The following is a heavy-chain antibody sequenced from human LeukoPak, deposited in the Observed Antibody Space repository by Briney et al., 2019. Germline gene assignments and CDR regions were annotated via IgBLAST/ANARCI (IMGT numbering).Heavy chain of an antibody. D-gene: IGHD6-6*01. J-gene: IGHJ5*02. CDR3: ARDVHSRSVVGWNWFDP. CDR1: GFTFSSYA. Sequence: GRSLRLSCAASGFTFSSYAMHWVRQAPGKGLEWVAVISYDGSNKYYADSVKGRFTISRDNSKNTLYLQMNSLRAEDTAVYYCARDVHSRSVVGWNWFDPWGQGTLVTVSS. V-gene: IGHV3-30*04. CDR2: ISYDGSNK.